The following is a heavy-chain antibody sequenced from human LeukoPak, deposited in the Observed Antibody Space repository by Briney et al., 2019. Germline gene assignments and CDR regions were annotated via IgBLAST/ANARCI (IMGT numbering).Heavy chain of an antibody. Sequence: GGPLRLSCAASGFAFSSCSMNWVRQAPGKGLEWVSSISSSSSYIYYADSVKGRFTISRDNAKNSLYLQMNSLRAEDTAVYYCARDPSFDYWGQGTLVTVSS. J-gene: IGHJ4*02. CDR2: ISSSSSYI. CDR3: ARDPSFDY. V-gene: IGHV3-21*01. CDR1: GFAFSSCS.